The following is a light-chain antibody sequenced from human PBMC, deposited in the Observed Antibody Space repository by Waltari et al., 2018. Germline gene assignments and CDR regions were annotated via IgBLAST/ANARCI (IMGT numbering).Light chain of an antibody. CDR2: KVN. Sequence: QSALTQPASVSGSPGQSITISCTGTSSDVGFYDFVSWFQQHPGKAPKVMIYKVNNRPSGVSNRFSGSTSANTASLTISGLQAEDEADYYCSSYTIRSYWVFGGGTQLTVL. CDR3: SSYTIRSYWV. V-gene: IGLV2-14*01. J-gene: IGLJ3*02. CDR1: SSDVGFYDF.